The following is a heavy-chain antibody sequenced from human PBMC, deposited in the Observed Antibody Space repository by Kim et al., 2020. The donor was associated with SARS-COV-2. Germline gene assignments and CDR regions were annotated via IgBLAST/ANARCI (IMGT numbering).Heavy chain of an antibody. V-gene: IGHV3-21*01. J-gene: IGHJ4*02. CDR2: ISRGSSLK. CDR3: VRGDRRFY. D-gene: IGHD2-21*01. Sequence: GGSLRLSCEGSGFSFSLSTLNWVRQARGQGLEWVASISRGSSLKYYLASVRGRFTISRDNAKNSVYLEITDLRNEDTAVYFCVRGDRRFYSGQGTLVTVS. CDR1: GFSFSLST.